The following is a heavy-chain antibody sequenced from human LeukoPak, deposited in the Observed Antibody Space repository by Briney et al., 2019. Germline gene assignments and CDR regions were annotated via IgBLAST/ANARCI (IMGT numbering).Heavy chain of an antibody. V-gene: IGHV6-1*01. CDR1: GDSVSRNSAP. CDR3: ARGYDYYMDV. Sequence: SQTLSLTCAISGDSVSRNSAPWNWIRQSPSRGLEWLGRTYYRSKWYNDYAVSLQSRITINPDTSKNKFSLQLNSVTPEDTAVYYCARGYDYYMDVWGKGTTVTVSS. CDR2: TYYRSKWYN. J-gene: IGHJ6*03.